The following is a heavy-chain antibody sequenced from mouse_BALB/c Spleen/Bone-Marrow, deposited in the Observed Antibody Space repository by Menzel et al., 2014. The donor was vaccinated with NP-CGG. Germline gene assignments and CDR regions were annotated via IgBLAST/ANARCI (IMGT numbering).Heavy chain of an antibody. Sequence: QVQLKQSRAELVKPGASVKLSCKASGYSFXSYWMHWVKQRPGQGLEWIGEISPSNGRSNYNEKFKSKATLTVDKSSSTAYMQLSGLTSEDSAVYYCTRSELRRGGYALDYWGLGTSVTVSS. D-gene: IGHD2-12*01. V-gene: IGHV1S81*02. CDR1: GYSFXSYW. CDR2: ISPSNGRS. CDR3: TRSELRRGGYALDY. J-gene: IGHJ4*01.